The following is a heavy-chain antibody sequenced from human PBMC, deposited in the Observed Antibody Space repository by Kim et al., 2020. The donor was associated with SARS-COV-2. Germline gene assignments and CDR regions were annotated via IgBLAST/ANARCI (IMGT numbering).Heavy chain of an antibody. J-gene: IGHJ4*02. V-gene: IGHV1-2*02. CDR2: INPNSGVT. CDR1: GYTFTGYY. Sequence: ASVKVSCKASGYTFTGYYLHWVRQAPGQGLEWMGWINPNSGVTNYAQNFQGRVTMTRDTSISTAYMELSRLRSGDTAVYYCAKATPGVGDGSFDSWGQGTQVTVYS. D-gene: IGHD3-10*01. CDR3: AKATPGVGDGSFDS.